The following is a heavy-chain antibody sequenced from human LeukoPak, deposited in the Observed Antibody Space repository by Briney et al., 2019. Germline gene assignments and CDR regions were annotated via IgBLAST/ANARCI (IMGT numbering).Heavy chain of an antibody. Sequence: GASVKVSCKASGYTFSNYAVNWVRQAPGQGLEWMGWINPNSGGTNYAQKFQGRVTMTRDTSISTAYMELSRLRSDDTAEYYCARGGPDDYGGNSEDAFDIWGQGTMVTVSS. CDR2: INPNSGGT. J-gene: IGHJ3*02. D-gene: IGHD4-23*01. CDR3: ARGGPDDYGGNSEDAFDI. V-gene: IGHV1-2*02. CDR1: GYTFSNYA.